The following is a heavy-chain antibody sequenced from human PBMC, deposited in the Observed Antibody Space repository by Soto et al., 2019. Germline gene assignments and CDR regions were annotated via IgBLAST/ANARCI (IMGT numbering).Heavy chain of an antibody. J-gene: IGHJ4*02. D-gene: IGHD3-22*01. V-gene: IGHV3-7*04. CDR2: IKQDGSER. Sequence: EVQLVESGGGLVQPGGSLRLSCAESGFTFSSYWVTWVRQAPGKGLEWVASIKQDGSERYYVDSVKGRFTISRDNAKNSLYLQMNSLRVEDTAVYYCARIGYCYWCFDYWGQGTLVTVSS. CDR1: GFTFSSYW. CDR3: ARIGYCYWCFDY.